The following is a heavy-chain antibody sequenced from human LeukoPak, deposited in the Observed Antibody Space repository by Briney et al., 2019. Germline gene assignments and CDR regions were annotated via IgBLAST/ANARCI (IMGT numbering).Heavy chain of an antibody. CDR1: GGSISSNNW. CDR3: AREGMLSMVRGVIMPEVWFDP. CDR2: IYHSGST. V-gene: IGHV4-4*02. Sequence: SGTLSLTGGVSGGSISSNNWWSWVRQPPGKGLEWIGEIYHSGSTNYNPSLKSRVTISVDKSKNQFSLKLSSVTAADTAVYYCAREGMLSMVRGVIMPEVWFDPWGQGTLVTVSS. J-gene: IGHJ5*02. D-gene: IGHD3-10*01.